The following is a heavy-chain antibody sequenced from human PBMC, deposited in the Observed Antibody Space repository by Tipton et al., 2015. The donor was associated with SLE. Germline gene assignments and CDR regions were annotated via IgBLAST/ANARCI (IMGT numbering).Heavy chain of an antibody. CDR3: ARDLDSSLGY. V-gene: IGHV3-48*01. CDR2: ISSSRSTI. J-gene: IGHJ4*02. D-gene: IGHD6-6*01. CDR1: GFTFSSYS. Sequence: SPRLSCAASGFTFSSYSMNWVRQAPGRGLEWVSYISSSRSTIYYADSVKGRFTISRDNAKNSLYLQMNSLRAEDTAVYYCARDLDSSLGYWGQGTLVTVSS.